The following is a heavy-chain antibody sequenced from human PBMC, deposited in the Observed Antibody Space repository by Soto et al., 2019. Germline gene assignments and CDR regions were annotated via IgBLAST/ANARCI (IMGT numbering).Heavy chain of an antibody. CDR1: GGSISSGGYS. Sequence: QLQLQESGSGLVKPSQTLSLTCAVSGGSISSGGYSWSWLRQPPGKGLEWIGYIFHSGSTYYNPSLKRRVTMAVDGSKNHFSLELSSVTAADTAVYYCAREGGSGSPEWYFNVWGRGTLVTVSS. V-gene: IGHV4-30-2*01. J-gene: IGHJ2*01. CDR3: AREGGSGSPEWYFNV. CDR2: IFHSGST. D-gene: IGHD1-26*01.